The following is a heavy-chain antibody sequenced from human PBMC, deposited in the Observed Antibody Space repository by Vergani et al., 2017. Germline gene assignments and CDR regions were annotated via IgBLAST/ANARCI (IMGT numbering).Heavy chain of an antibody. D-gene: IGHD1-26*01. Sequence: QVQLQESGPGLVKPSQTLSLTCTVSGGSISGADYYWSWIRQSPGKGLEWIGYIYYSGSTYYNPSLKSRVSISIDTSKNQFSLKLSSVTAADTAVYYCARSWEIHIMDFGYWGQGTLVTVSS. V-gene: IGHV4-30-4*08. J-gene: IGHJ4*02. CDR3: ARSWEIHIMDFGY. CDR2: IYYSGST. CDR1: GGSISGADYY.